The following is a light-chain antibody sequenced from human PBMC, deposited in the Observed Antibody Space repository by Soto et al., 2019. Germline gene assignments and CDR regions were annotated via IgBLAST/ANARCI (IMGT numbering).Light chain of an antibody. Sequence: LAKPASVSGSRGQSITISCTGTSSDVGRYNYVSWFQQHPGKVPKLIIYDVSNWPSGVSDRFSGSKSGNTASLTISGLHPEDEADYYCSSFTSSSTFVFGTGTKVTVL. V-gene: IGLV2-14*03. J-gene: IGLJ1*01. CDR2: DVS. CDR3: SSFTSSSTFV. CDR1: SSDVGRYNY.